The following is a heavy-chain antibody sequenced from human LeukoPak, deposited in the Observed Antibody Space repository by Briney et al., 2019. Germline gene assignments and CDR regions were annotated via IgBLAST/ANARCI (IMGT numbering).Heavy chain of an antibody. Sequence: GESLRLSCAASGFTFSSYAMHWVRQAPGKGLEWVAIIWSDGNNKYYADSVKGRFTISRDNSKNTLYLQMNSLRAEDTAVYYCASDFWSGYYTGNYFDYWGQGTLVTVSS. J-gene: IGHJ4*02. CDR3: ASDFWSGYYTGNYFDY. CDR2: IWSDGNNK. D-gene: IGHD3-3*01. CDR1: GFTFSSYA. V-gene: IGHV3-33*01.